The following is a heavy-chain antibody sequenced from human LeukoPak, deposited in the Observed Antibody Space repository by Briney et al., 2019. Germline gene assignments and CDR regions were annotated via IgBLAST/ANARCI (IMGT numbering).Heavy chain of an antibody. D-gene: IGHD3/OR15-3a*01. J-gene: IGHJ4*02. V-gene: IGHV4-4*02. CDR1: GGSISSSNW. Sequence: PSETLSLTCAVSGGSISSSNWWSWVRQPPGKGLEWIGEIYHSGSTNYNPSLKSRVTISVDKSKNQSSLKLSSVTAADTAVYYCARELRTGYYAHFDYWGQGTLVTVSS. CDR3: ARELRTGYYAHFDY. CDR2: IYHSGST.